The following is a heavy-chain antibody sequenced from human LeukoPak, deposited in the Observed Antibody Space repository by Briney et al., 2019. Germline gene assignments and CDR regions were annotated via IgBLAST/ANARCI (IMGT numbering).Heavy chain of an antibody. CDR3: ARGFRSDSSGRKFDC. Sequence: GASVKVSCKASGYTFTSYDINWVRQATGQGLEWMGWTNPNSGNTGYAQKFQDRVTMTRNTSIGTAYMELSSLGSEDTAMYYCARGFRSDSSGRKFDCWGQGTLVTVSS. D-gene: IGHD3-22*01. CDR1: GYTFTSYD. V-gene: IGHV1-8*01. J-gene: IGHJ4*02. CDR2: TNPNSGNT.